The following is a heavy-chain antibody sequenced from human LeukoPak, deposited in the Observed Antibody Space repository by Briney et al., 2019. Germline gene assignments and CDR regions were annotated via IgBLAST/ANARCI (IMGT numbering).Heavy chain of an antibody. D-gene: IGHD4-17*01. CDR3: ARDSPYDYGDYYYYYMDV. CDR2: IYTSGST. J-gene: IGHJ6*03. V-gene: IGHV4-4*07. CDR1: GGSISSYY. Sequence: PSETLSLTCTVSGGSISSYYWSWIRQPAGKGLEWIGRIYTSGSTNYNPSLKSRVTMSVDTSKNQFSLKLSSVTAADTAVYYCARDSPYDYGDYYYYYMDVWGKGTTVTISS.